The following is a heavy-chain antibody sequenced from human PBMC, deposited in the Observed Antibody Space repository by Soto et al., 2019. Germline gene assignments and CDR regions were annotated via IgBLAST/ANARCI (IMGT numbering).Heavy chain of an antibody. V-gene: IGHV1-18*01. CDR2: IGTYNGDT. CDR1: GYNFTNFG. D-gene: IGHD3-16*01. J-gene: IGHJ4*02. Sequence: ASSKVSCNAYGYNFTNFGISWVRQTPGQGLEWLGWIGTYNGDTHYLQRLQSRVTMTTDTSTSTAYMELRSLRSDDTDVYYCARDLGGQDFISFLLIDYWGQGASVTVSS. CDR3: ARDLGGQDFISFLLIDY.